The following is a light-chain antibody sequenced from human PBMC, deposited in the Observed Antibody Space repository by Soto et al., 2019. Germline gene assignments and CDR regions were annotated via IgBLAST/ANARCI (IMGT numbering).Light chain of an antibody. CDR1: SGSVSTSYY. J-gene: IGLJ3*02. CDR2: STT. V-gene: IGLV8-61*01. CDR3: VLYMGSGIWV. Sequence: QAVVPQEPSGSVSPGGAVTLTRGLRSGSVSTSYYPSRYQQTPGQAPRTLIYSTTTRSSGVPDRFSGSILGNKAALTITGAQADDESDYYCVLYMGSGIWVFGGGTKLTVL.